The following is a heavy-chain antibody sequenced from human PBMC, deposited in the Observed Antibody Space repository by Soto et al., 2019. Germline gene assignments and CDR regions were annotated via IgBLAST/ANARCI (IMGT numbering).Heavy chain of an antibody. D-gene: IGHD3-22*01. CDR2: ISGYNGNT. V-gene: IGHV1-18*04. CDR3: ARDREYYYDSSGNYYYHYGIDV. CDR1: GYTFTNYG. J-gene: IGHJ6*02. Sequence: QVQLVESGAEVKKPGASVKVSCKASGYTFTNYGISWVRQAPGQGLEWMGWISGYNGNTKYAQKFQGRVTMSTDTPTNTAYMELRRLRSDDTAVYYCARDREYYYDSSGNYYYHYGIDVWGQGTTVTVS.